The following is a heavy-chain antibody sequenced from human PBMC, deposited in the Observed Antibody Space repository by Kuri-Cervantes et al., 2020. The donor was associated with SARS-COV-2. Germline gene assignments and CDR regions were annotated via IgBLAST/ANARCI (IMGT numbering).Heavy chain of an antibody. CDR3: ARGKIEGDFWGDNYYYYGLDV. CDR1: GYSIRNGYY. CDR2: VYPGGNI. J-gene: IGHJ6*02. D-gene: IGHD3-3*01. V-gene: IGHV4-38-2*01. Sequence: SETLSLTCGVSGYSIRNGYYWGWIRQSPGKGLEWIGSVYPGGNIYYNPSVKSRVAISIDTSKNQFSLKLTSVTAADTAMYYCARGKIEGDFWGDNYYYYGLDVWGHGTTVTVSS.